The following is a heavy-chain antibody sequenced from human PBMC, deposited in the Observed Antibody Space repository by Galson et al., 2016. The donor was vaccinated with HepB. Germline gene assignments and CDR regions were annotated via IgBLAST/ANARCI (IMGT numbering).Heavy chain of an antibody. CDR3: AREKGGKDY. J-gene: IGHJ4*02. D-gene: IGHD1-26*01. CDR2: ISAGNGGT. V-gene: IGHV1-3*01. Sequence: SVKVSCKASGYTFTNFAIHWVRQAPGQSLEWMGWISAGNGGTKYSQTFQERVIFTSHSSASIAYMEMSRLTSNDTAVYYCAREKGGKDYWGQGTLVTVSS. CDR1: GYTFTNFA.